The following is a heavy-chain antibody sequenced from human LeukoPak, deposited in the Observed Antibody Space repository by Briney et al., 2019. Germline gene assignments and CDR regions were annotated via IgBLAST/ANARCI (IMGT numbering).Heavy chain of an antibody. CDR1: GGSFSGYH. Sequence: SETLSLTCAVYGGSFSGYHWSWIRQPPGKGLEWIGEINHSGSTNYNPSLKSRVTMSVDTSKNQFSLKLSSVTAADTAVYYCAARHCSSTSCYKQRLNNFDYWGQGTLVTVSS. D-gene: IGHD2-2*02. CDR2: INHSGST. V-gene: IGHV4-34*01. J-gene: IGHJ4*02. CDR3: AARHCSSTSCYKQRLNNFDY.